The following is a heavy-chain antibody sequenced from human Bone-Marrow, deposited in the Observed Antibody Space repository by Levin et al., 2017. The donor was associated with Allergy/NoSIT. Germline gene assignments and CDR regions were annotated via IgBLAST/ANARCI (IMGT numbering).Heavy chain of an antibody. CDR2: IYYTGNA. CDR3: AADSGIIINYRYAVDA. V-gene: IGHV4-30-4*01. Sequence: PSETLSLTCAVSGDSINRANFYWSWIRQAPGKGLEWIGSIYYTGNAHYNPSLKSRFTISLDTSENQFSLKVASVTAADTAVYYCAADSGIIINYRYAVDAWGQGTTVTVSS. CDR1: GDSINRANFY. J-gene: IGHJ6*02. D-gene: IGHD3-10*01.